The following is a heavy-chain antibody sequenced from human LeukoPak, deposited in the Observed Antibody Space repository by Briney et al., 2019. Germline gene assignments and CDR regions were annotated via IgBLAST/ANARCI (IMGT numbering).Heavy chain of an antibody. CDR1: GFTFSYAW. V-gene: IGHV3-7*01. CDR3: ARDPFDL. Sequence: GGSLRLSCAASGFTFSYAWLTWVRQAPGKGLEWVATIKQGGSDKFYVDSVKGRFTISGDNAKNSLFLEMNSLRVEDTAVYYCARDPFDLWGQGTRVTVSS. J-gene: IGHJ5*02. CDR2: IKQGGSDK.